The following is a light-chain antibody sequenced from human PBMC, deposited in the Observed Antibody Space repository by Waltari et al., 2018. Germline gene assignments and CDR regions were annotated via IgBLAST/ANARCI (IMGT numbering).Light chain of an antibody. CDR2: LNRDGSH. CDR1: SGHSRYP. Sequence: QLVLTQSPSASASLGASVKPTCPLSSGHSRYPIAWHTQQPEKGPQFLLRLNRDGSHSKGDGLPARFSGSTSGAERYLTISSLQSEDEADYYCQTWGTGIVVFGGGTKLTVL. CDR3: QTWGTGIVV. V-gene: IGLV4-69*02. J-gene: IGLJ2*01.